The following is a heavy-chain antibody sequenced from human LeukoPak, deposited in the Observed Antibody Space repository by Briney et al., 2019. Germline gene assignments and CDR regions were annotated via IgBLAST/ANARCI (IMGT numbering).Heavy chain of an antibody. CDR1: GGSISSSSYY. J-gene: IGHJ4*02. D-gene: IGHD5-18*01. CDR3: ASLGDTAMDIDY. CDR2: IYYSGST. V-gene: IGHV4-39*07. Sequence: PSETLSLTCTVSGGSISSSSYYWGWIRQPPGKGLEWIRSIYYSGSTYYNPSLKSRVTISVDTSKNQFSLKLSSVTAADTAVYYCASLGDTAMDIDYWGQGTLVTVSS.